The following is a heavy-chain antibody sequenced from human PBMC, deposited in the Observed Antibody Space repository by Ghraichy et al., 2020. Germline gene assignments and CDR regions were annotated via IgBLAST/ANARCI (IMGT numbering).Heavy chain of an antibody. D-gene: IGHD3-16*02. CDR1: AGSISSSSYY. V-gene: IGHV4-39*01. Sequence: ETLSLTCTVSAGSISSSSYYWGWIRQPPGKGLEWIGSIYYSGKTYYNPSLKSRVIISVDTSKKQFSLKLSSVTAADTAVYYCARHAAHYDYVWGNYRPNYFDFWGRGTLVTVSS. CDR3: ARHAAHYDYVWGNYRPNYFDF. J-gene: IGHJ4*02. CDR2: IYYSGKT.